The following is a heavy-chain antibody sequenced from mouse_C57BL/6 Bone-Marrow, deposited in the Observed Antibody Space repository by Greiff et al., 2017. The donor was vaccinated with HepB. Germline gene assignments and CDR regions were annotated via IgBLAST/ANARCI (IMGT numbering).Heavy chain of an antibody. J-gene: IGHJ3*01. CDR2: IHPNRGST. CDR3: KLVRFTY. CDR1: GYTFTSYW. Sequence: QVPLQQPGAELVKPGASVKSSCKASGYTFTSYWMHWVKQSPGQGLEWIGMIHPNRGSTNYNEKFKSKATLTVDESSSTAYMKLISLPPEDTAVYYCKLVRFTYSGQGTLVTVSA. D-gene: IGHD4-1*01. V-gene: IGHV1-64*01.